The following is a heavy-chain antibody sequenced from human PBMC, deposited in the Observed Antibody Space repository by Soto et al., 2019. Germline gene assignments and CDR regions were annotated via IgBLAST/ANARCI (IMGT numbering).Heavy chain of an antibody. Sequence: EVQLVESGGGLVQPGGSLKLSCAASGFTFSGSAMHWVRQASGKGLEWVGRIRSKANSYATAYAASVKGRFTISRDDSXXTPYLQMNSLKTEDTAVYYCTSPAYCISTSCYPGYWGQGTLVTVSS. D-gene: IGHD2-2*01. CDR3: TSPAYCISTSCYPGY. CDR2: IRSKANSYAT. CDR1: GFTFSGSA. V-gene: IGHV3-73*01. J-gene: IGHJ4*02.